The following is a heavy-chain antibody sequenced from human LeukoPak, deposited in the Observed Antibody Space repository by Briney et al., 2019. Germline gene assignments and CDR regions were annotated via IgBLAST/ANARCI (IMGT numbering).Heavy chain of an antibody. D-gene: IGHD3-22*01. CDR2: VKKDGSEK. V-gene: IGHV3-7*03. CDR1: GFTFSNNW. J-gene: IGHJ4*02. CDR3: ARGVADPFYDSSGRLGY. Sequence: GGSLRLSCAVSGFTFSNNWMTWVRQAPGKGLEWVASVKKDGSEKYYVDSVKGRFTISRDNSKNTLYLQMNSLRAEDTAVYYCARGVADPFYDSSGRLGYWGQGTLVTVSS.